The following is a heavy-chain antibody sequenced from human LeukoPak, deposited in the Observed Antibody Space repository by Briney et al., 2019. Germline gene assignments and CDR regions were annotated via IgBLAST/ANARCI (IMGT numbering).Heavy chain of an antibody. CDR3: AKDYVSGEGYWDFDY. CDR2: ITGGRST. D-gene: IGHD5-24*01. Sequence: GGSLRLSCAASGFTFSNYAMSWVRQAPGKGLEWISGITGGRSTYYADSVKGRFTISRDNSKNTMSLEMNSLRVEDTAVYYCAKDYVSGEGYWDFDYWGQGTLVTVSS. CDR1: GFTFSNYA. J-gene: IGHJ4*02. V-gene: IGHV3-23*01.